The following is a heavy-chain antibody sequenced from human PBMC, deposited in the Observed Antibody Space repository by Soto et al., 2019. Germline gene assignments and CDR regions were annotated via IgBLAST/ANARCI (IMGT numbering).Heavy chain of an antibody. CDR3: TTRDGYNLYYFDY. D-gene: IGHD5-12*01. CDR1: SNAW. J-gene: IGHJ4*02. Sequence: SNAWMNWVRQAPGKGLEWVGRIKSKTDGGTTDYAAPVKGRFTISRDDSKNTLYLQMNSLKTEDTAVYYCTTRDGYNLYYFDYWGQGTLVTVSS. CDR2: IKSKTDGGTT. V-gene: IGHV3-15*07.